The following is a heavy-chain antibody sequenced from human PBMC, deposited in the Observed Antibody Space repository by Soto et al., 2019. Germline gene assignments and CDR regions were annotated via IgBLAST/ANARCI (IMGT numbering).Heavy chain of an antibody. Sequence: SETLSLTCTVSGGSISSGGYYWSWIRQHPGKGLEWIGYIYYSGSTYYNPSLKSRVTISVDTSKNQFSLKLSSVTAADTAVYYCARSQATLDYYYYGMDVWGQGTTVTVS. CDR3: ARSQATLDYYYYGMDV. V-gene: IGHV4-31*03. CDR2: IYYSGST. D-gene: IGHD5-12*01. CDR1: GGSISSGGYY. J-gene: IGHJ6*02.